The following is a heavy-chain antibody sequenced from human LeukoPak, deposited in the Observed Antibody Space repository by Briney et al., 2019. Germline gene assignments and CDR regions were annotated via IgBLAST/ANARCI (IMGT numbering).Heavy chain of an antibody. D-gene: IGHD3-9*01. V-gene: IGHV4-4*07. Sequence: SETLSLTCTVSGGSISSYYWSWIRQPAGKGLEWIGRIYTSGSTNYNPSLKSRVTISIDTSKNQFSLKLNSVTAADTAVYYCARQYIDILTGYHRGELYWYFDLWGRGTLVTVSS. CDR2: IYTSGST. CDR1: GGSISSYY. CDR3: ARQYIDILTGYHRGELYWYFDL. J-gene: IGHJ2*01.